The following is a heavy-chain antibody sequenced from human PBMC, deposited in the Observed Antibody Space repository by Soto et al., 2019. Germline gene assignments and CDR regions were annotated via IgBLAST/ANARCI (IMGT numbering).Heavy chain of an antibody. J-gene: IGHJ6*02. Sequence: PGESLKISCKGSGYSFTSYWISWVRQMPGKGLEWMGRIDPSDSYTNYSPSFQGHVTISADKSISSVYLQWSSLKASDTAMYYCVTYSYDYYYYGMDVWGQGTTVTVSS. CDR2: IDPSDSYT. D-gene: IGHD5-18*01. V-gene: IGHV5-10-1*01. CDR1: GYSFTSYW. CDR3: VTYSYDYYYYGMDV.